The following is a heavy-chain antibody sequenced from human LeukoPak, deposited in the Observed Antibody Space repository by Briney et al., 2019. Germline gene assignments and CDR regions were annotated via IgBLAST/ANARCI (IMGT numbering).Heavy chain of an antibody. CDR2: ISSSSIYI. Sequence: GGSLRLSCAASGFTFSNYRMNWVRQAPGEGLEWVSSISSSSIYIYYADSLKGRFTISRDNAKNSLYLQMNSLRAEDTAVYYCARGRDGYNSVDAFDIWGQGILVIVSS. V-gene: IGHV3-21*01. D-gene: IGHD5-24*01. J-gene: IGHJ3*02. CDR3: ARGRDGYNSVDAFDI. CDR1: GFTFSNYR.